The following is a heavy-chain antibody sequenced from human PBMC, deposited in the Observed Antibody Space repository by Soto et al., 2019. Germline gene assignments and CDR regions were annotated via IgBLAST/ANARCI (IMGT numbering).Heavy chain of an antibody. CDR1: GGSISSYY. Sequence: PSETLSLTCTVSGGSISSYYWSWIRQPPGKGLEWIGYIYYSGSTNYNPSLKSRVTISVDTSKNQFSLKLSSVTAADTAVYYCARQTSDYMDVWGKGTTVTVSS. CDR2: IYYSGST. J-gene: IGHJ6*03. V-gene: IGHV4-59*08. CDR3: ARQTSDYMDV.